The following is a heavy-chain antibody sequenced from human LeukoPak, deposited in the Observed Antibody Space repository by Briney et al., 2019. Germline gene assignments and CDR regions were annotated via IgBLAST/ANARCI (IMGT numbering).Heavy chain of an antibody. CDR1: GGSISGYY. J-gene: IGHJ4*02. D-gene: IGHD1-26*01. V-gene: IGHV4-59*01. CDR2: IYYSGST. Sequence: SETLSLTCTVSGGSISGYYWSWIPQPPGKGLEWIGYIYYSGSTNYNPSLKSRVTISVDASKNQFSLKLSSVTAADTAVYYCARVPLYSGTYYFDYWGQGTLVTVSS. CDR3: ARVPLYSGTYYFDY.